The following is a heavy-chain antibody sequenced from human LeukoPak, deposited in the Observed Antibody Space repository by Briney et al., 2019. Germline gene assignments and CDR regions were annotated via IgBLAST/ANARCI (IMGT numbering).Heavy chain of an antibody. V-gene: IGHV3-20*04. D-gene: IGHD3-22*01. CDR1: GFTFDDYG. J-gene: IGHJ4*02. CDR2: INWNGGST. Sequence: PGGSLRLSCAASGFTFDDYGMSWVRQAPGKGLEWVSGINWNGGSTGYADSMKGRFTISRDNAKNSLYLQMNSLRAEDTALYYCARDRYSSGYYYAGLRYWGQGTLVTVSS. CDR3: ARDRYSSGYYYAGLRY.